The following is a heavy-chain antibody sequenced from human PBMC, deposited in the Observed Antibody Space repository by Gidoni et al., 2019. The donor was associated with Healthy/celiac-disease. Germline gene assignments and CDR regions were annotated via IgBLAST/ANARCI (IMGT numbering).Heavy chain of an antibody. J-gene: IGHJ4*02. CDR1: GYTFTGYY. V-gene: IGHV1-2*04. D-gene: IGHD3-3*01. CDR2: INPNSGGT. Sequence: QVQLVQSGAEVKKPGASVKVSCKASGYTFTGYYMHWVRQAPGQGLEWMGWINPNSGGTNYAQKLQGWVTMTRDTSISTAYMELSRLRSDDTAVYYCARAFDFWSGYYYDYWGQGTLVTVSS. CDR3: ARAFDFWSGYYYDY.